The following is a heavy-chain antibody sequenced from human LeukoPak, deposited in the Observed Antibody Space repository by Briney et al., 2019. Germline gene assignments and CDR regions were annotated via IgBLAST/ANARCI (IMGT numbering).Heavy chain of an antibody. CDR2: INSDGSST. CDR1: GFTFSRYW. Sequence: GGSLRLSCAASGFTFSRYWMHWVRQAPGKGLVCVSRINSDGSSTGYADSVKGRFTISRDNAKNTLYLQMNSLRAEDTAVYYCTGAAYYPLWYFDLWGRGTLVTVSS. J-gene: IGHJ2*01. V-gene: IGHV3-74*01. CDR3: TGAAYYPLWYFDL. D-gene: IGHD3-10*01.